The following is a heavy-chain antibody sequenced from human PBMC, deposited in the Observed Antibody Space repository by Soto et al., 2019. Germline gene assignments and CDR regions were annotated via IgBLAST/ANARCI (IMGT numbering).Heavy chain of an antibody. J-gene: IGHJ4*02. CDR1: GGTFSTYT. CDR3: ARDPPYYGSGSYTFDY. D-gene: IGHD3-10*01. Sequence: GASVKVSCKASGGTFSTYTITWVRQAPGQGLEWMGRIIPIIGTTNYAQKFQGRVTITADESTSTAYMELSSLRSEDTAVYYCARDPPYYGSGSYTFDYWGQGTLVTVSS. V-gene: IGHV1-69*08. CDR2: IIPIIGTT.